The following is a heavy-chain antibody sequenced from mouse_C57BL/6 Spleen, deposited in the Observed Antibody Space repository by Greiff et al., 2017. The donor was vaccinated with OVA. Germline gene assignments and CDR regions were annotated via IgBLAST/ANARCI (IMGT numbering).Heavy chain of an antibody. CDR1: GYTFTSYW. J-gene: IGHJ2*01. V-gene: IGHV1-50*01. CDR2: IDPSDSYT. D-gene: IGHD1-1*01. CDR3: ARWGYGSSFFDY. Sequence: VKLQQPGAELVKPGASVKLSCKASGYTFTSYWMQWVKQRPGQGLEWIGEIDPSDSYTNYNQKFKGKATLTVDTSSSTAYMQLSSLTSEDSAVYYCARWGYGSSFFDYWGQGTTLTVSS.